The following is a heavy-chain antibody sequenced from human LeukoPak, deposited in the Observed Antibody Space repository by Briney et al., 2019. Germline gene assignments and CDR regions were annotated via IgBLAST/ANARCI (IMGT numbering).Heavy chain of an antibody. CDR3: ARWDSGEWFHDAFDI. D-gene: IGHD3-3*01. CDR2: IYHSGST. V-gene: IGHV4-38-2*01. J-gene: IGHJ3*02. Sequence: SETLSLTCGVSGYSISSSYYWGWIRQPPGKGLEWIGSIYHSGSTYYNPSLKSRVTISVDTSKNQFSLKPRSVTAADTALYYCARWDSGEWFHDAFDIWGQGTRVTVSS. CDR1: GYSISSSYY.